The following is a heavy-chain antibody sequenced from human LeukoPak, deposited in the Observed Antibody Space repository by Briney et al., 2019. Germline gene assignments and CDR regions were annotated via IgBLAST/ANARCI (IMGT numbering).Heavy chain of an antibody. D-gene: IGHD1-26*01. CDR3: AKGWWEPHDY. CDR1: GFTFDDYA. Sequence: GGSLRLSCAASGFTFDDYAMHWVRQAPGKGLEWVSGISWNSGNIGYADSVKGRFTMSRDNAKNSLYLQMNSLRAEDTAVYYCAKGWWEPHDYWGQGTLVTVSS. CDR2: ISWNSGNI. V-gene: IGHV3-9*01. J-gene: IGHJ4*02.